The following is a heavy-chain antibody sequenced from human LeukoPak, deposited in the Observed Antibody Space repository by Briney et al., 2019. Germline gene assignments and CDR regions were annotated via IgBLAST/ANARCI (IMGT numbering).Heavy chain of an antibody. D-gene: IGHD2-2*01. CDR2: IGIGGGGI. J-gene: IGHJ5*02. CDR1: GFTFNTFT. Sequence: GGSLRLSCVASGFTFNTFTMYWVRQAPGKGLEWVSIIGIGGGGIHYADSVKGRFTISRDNSKNTLYLQMNSLRAEDTAVYYCARDLSRGVVVTPPTFDPWGQGTLVTVSS. V-gene: IGHV3-23*01. CDR3: ARDLSRGVVVTPPTFDP.